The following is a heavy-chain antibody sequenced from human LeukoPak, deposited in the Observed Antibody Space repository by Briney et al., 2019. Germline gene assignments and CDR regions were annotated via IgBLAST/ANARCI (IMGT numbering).Heavy chain of an antibody. V-gene: IGHV3-30*02. Sequence: GGSLRLSCAASGFTFSSYGMHWVRQAPGKGLEWVAFIRYDGNNKYYADSVKGRFTISRDNSKNTLYLQMNSLRAEDTAVYYCARDRWSSTSYSDYWGQGTLVTVSS. D-gene: IGHD2-2*01. CDR2: IRYDGNNK. J-gene: IGHJ4*02. CDR3: ARDRWSSTSYSDY. CDR1: GFTFSSYG.